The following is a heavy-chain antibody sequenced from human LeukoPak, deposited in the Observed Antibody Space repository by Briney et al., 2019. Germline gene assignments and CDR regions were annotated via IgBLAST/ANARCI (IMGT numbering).Heavy chain of an antibody. CDR2: IHHSGST. V-gene: IGHV4-39*07. D-gene: IGHD1-1*01. CDR1: GGSISSSTYY. J-gene: IGHJ6*02. Sequence: PSETLSLTCTASGGSISSSTYYWDWIRQPPGKGLEWIGSIHHSGSTYYNPSLRSRVTISVDTSKNQFSLKLSSVTAADTAVYYCARDLFGTTAPTYYYGMDVWGQGTTVTVSS. CDR3: ARDLFGTTAPTYYYGMDV.